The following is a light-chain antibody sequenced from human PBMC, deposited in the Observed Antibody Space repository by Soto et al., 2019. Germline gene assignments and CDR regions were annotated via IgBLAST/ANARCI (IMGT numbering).Light chain of an antibody. CDR1: SRDVGYYNH. CDR2: DVT. J-gene: IGLJ1*01. Sequence: QSALTQPASVSGSSGQSITISCTGTSRDVGYYNHVSWYQQHPGKAPKLMIYDVTNRPSGVSNRFFGSKSGNTASLTISGLQAEDEADYYCSSYASSSTYVFGTGTKVTVL. CDR3: SSYASSSTYV. V-gene: IGLV2-14*03.